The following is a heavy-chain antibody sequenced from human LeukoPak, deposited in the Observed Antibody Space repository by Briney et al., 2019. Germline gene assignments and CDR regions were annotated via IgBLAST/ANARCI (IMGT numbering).Heavy chain of an antibody. CDR3: ARGGTTVTEDFDY. CDR1: GFTFSDYY. CDR2: ISSSSSYT. D-gene: IGHD4-17*01. Sequence: PGGSLRLSCAASGFTFSDYYMSWIRQAPGKGREWVSYISSSSSYTNYADSVEGRFTTSRDNAKNSLYLQMNNLRAEDTAVYYCARGGTTVTEDFDYWGQGTLVTVSS. J-gene: IGHJ4*02. V-gene: IGHV3-11*05.